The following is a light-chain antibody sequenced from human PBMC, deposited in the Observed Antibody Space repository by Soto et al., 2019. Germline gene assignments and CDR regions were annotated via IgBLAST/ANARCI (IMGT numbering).Light chain of an antibody. Sequence: QAVVTQPPSMSEAPRQRVTISCSGSSSNIGSNAVNWYQQLPGKAPKLLIYYDDLLPSGVSDRFSGSKSGTSASLAISGLQSEDEADYYCAAWDDSLNAWVFGGGTKLTVL. CDR3: AAWDDSLNAWV. J-gene: IGLJ3*02. CDR2: YDD. V-gene: IGLV1-36*01. CDR1: SSNIGSNA.